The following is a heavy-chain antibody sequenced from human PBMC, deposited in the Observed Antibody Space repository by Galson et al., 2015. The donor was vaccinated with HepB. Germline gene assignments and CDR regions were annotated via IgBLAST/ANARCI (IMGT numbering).Heavy chain of an antibody. CDR1: GFTFSNAW. CDR3: TTQTYCSRTSCYRYYMDV. D-gene: IGHD2-2*01. V-gene: IGHV3-15*01. CDR2: IKSKTDGGTT. Sequence: SLRLSCAASGFTFSNAWMTWVRQAPGKGLEWVGRIKSKTDGGTTDYAAPVKGRFIISRDDSKNTLYLQMNSLKTEDTAVYYCTTQTYCSRTSCYRYYMDVWGKGTTVTVSS. J-gene: IGHJ6*03.